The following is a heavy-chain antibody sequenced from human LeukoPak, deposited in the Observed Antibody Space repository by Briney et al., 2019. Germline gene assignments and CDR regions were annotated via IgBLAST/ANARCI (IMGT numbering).Heavy chain of an antibody. V-gene: IGHV3-23*01. CDR2: ISGSGGST. D-gene: IGHD6-19*01. J-gene: IGHJ4*02. Sequence: GGSLRLSCAASGFTFSSFAMSWVRQAPGKGLEWVSAISGSGGSTYYADSVKGRFTISRDSSKNTLYLQMNSLRAEDTAVYYCAKYSSGWYEMGYFDYWGQGTLVTVSS. CDR1: GFTFSSFA. CDR3: AKYSSGWYEMGYFDY.